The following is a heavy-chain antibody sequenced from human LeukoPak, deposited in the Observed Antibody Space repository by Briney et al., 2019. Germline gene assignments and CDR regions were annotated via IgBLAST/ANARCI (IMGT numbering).Heavy chain of an antibody. CDR1: GFTFSSYE. CDR2: ISSSGSTI. CDR3: ARDTPYSSGWFDY. V-gene: IGHV3-48*03. J-gene: IGHJ4*02. D-gene: IGHD6-25*01. Sequence: GGSLRLSCAASGFTFSSYEMNWVRQAPGKGLEWVSYISSSGSTIYYADSVKGRFTISRDNAKNSLYLQMNSLRAEDTAVYYCARDTPYSSGWFDYWGQGTLVTVSS.